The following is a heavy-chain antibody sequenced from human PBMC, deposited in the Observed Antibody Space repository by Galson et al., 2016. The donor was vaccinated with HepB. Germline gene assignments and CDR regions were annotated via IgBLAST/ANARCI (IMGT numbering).Heavy chain of an antibody. Sequence: SLRLSCAASGFSFSSYAMSWVRQASGKGLEWVSTISDSSGSAHYADSVKGRFTISRDNSKNTLYLQVNSLIAEDTAVYHCAKGDSGNFLYYFDYWGQGTLVTVSS. V-gene: IGHV3-23*01. CDR3: AKGDSGNFLYYFDY. J-gene: IGHJ4*02. CDR1: GFSFSSYA. D-gene: IGHD1-26*01. CDR2: ISDSSGSA.